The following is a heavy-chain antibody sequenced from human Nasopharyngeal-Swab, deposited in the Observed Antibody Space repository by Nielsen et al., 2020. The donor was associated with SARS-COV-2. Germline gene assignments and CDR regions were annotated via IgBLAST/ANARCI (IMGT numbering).Heavy chain of an antibody. J-gene: IGHJ4*02. CDR2: INQDGSDI. CDR1: GFPFSRYW. CDR3: ADPPSGY. Sequence: GASLKISCAASGFPFSRYWMSWVRRAPGKGPEWVATINQDGSDIGYVDSVAGRFTISRDNAETSLYLQMNSLRVDDTAVYYCADPPSGYWGQGTRVTVSS. D-gene: IGHD3-10*01. V-gene: IGHV3-7*01.